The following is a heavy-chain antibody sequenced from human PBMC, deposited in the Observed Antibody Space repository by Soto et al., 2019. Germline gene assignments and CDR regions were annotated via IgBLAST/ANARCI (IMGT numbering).Heavy chain of an antibody. Sequence: XETLALSFTVSGVSISSYYGSGVRQPPGKGLEWIEYIYYSVSTNYNPTLKSRVTISVDTSKNQFSLKLSSVTAADTAVYYRARGTMLNLYYYYGMDVWGQGTTVTVSS. D-gene: IGHD2-8*01. V-gene: IGHV4-59*01. CDR3: ARGTMLNLYYYYGMDV. CDR1: GVSISSYY. CDR2: IYYSVST. J-gene: IGHJ6*02.